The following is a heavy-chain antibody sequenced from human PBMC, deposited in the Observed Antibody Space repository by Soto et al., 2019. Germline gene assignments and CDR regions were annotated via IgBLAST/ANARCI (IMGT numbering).Heavy chain of an antibody. J-gene: IGHJ6*04. V-gene: IGHV5-51*01. D-gene: IGHD3-10*01. Sequence: PGESLKISCKGSGYIFTSYWIGWVRQMPGKGLEWMGIIYPGDSDTRYSPSFQGQVTISADKSISTAYLQWSSLKASDTAMYYCEGGGVRVFITPTTDYYGMDVLGKGTTGTVS. CDR3: EGGGVRVFITPTTDYYGMDV. CDR1: GYIFTSYW. CDR2: IYPGDSDT.